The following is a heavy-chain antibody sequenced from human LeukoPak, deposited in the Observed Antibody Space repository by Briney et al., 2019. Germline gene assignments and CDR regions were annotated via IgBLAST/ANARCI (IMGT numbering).Heavy chain of an antibody. J-gene: IGHJ4*02. CDR2: INPNSGGT. CDR3: ARDYGGNSGGFDY. Sequence: ASVKVSCKASGYTFSSYGISWVRQAPGQGLEWMGWINPNSGGTNYAQKFQGRVTMTRDTSISTAYMELSRLRSDDTAVYYCARDYGGNSGGFDYWGQGTLVTVSS. V-gene: IGHV1-2*02. CDR1: GYTFSSYG. D-gene: IGHD4-23*01.